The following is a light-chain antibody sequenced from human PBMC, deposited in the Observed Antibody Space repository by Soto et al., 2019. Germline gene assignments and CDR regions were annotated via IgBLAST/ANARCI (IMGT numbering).Light chain of an antibody. CDR2: DVK. Sequence: QSALTQPRSVSGSPGQSVTISCTGTSSDVGGYNYVTWYQQYPGKAPKVMIYDVKTRPSGVPDRFSGSKSGNTASLTISGLPAADEADYYCCSYAGGYNLVFGTGTKLTVL. J-gene: IGLJ1*01. CDR3: CSYAGGYNLV. V-gene: IGLV2-11*01. CDR1: SSDVGGYNY.